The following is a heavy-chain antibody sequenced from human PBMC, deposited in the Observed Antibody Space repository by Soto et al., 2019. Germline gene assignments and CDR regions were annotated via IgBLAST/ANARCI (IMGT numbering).Heavy chain of an antibody. Sequence: QVQLVESGGGVVQPGRSLRLSCAASGFTFSSYAMHWVRQAPGKGLEWVAVISYDGSNKYYADSVKGRFTISRDNSKNTLYLQMNSLRAEDTAVYYCARDKTDGYYDSSGYWPYWGQGTLVIVSS. CDR1: GFTFSSYA. CDR2: ISYDGSNK. D-gene: IGHD3-22*01. V-gene: IGHV3-30-3*01. CDR3: ARDKTDGYYDSSGYWPY. J-gene: IGHJ4*02.